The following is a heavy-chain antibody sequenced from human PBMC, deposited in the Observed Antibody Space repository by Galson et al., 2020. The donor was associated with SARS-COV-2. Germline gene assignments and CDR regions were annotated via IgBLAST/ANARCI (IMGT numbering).Heavy chain of an antibody. CDR3: VKEINSWSGLDS. J-gene: IGHJ4*02. D-gene: IGHD6-13*01. V-gene: IGHV3-43D*04. CDR2: ICGDGRCT. CDR1: GFIFDDYA. Sequence: GESLKISCGASGFIFDDYAMHWVRQAPGKGLEWVSLICGDGRCTYYADSVKGRFTVSRDNSKKSLFLQMNSLRPEDTALYYCVKEINSWSGLDSWGQGTLVTVSS.